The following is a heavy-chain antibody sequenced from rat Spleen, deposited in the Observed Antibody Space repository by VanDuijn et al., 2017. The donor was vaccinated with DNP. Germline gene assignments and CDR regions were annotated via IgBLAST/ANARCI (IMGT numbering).Heavy chain of an antibody. CDR3: ATGTFAY. CDR1: GFTFSDYN. CDR2: ISYDGGSP. V-gene: IGHV5-7*01. Sequence: EVQLVESGGGLVQPGRSLKLSCAASGFTFSDYNMAWVRQAPKKGLEWVATISYDGGSPYYRDSVKGRFTISRDNAKSTLYLQMDSLRSEDTATYYCATGTFAYWGQGTLVTVSS. J-gene: IGHJ3*01.